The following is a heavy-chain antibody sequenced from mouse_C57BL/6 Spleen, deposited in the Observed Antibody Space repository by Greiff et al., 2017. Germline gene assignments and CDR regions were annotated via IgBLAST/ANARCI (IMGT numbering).Heavy chain of an antibody. CDR1: GYTFTDYY. CDR2: INPNNGGT. V-gene: IGHV1-26*01. CDR3: ARRELYYSTFAY. D-gene: IGHD2-5*01. Sequence: VQLKQSGPELVKPGASVKISCKASGYTFTDYYMNWVKQSHGKSLEWIGDINPNNGGTSYNQKFKGKATLTVDKSSSTAYMELRSLTSEDSAVYYCARRELYYSTFAYWGQGTLVTVSA. J-gene: IGHJ3*01.